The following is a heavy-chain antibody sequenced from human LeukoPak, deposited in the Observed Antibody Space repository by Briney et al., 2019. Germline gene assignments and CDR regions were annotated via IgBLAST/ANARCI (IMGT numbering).Heavy chain of an antibody. CDR3: ARGLGSSLRGAFDI. J-gene: IGHJ3*02. V-gene: IGHV4-34*01. CDR2: INHSGST. CDR1: GGSFSGYY. Sequence: PSETLSLTCAVYGGSFSGYYWSWIRQPPGKGLEWIGEINHSGSTNYNPSLKSRVTISVDTSKNQFSLKLSSVTAADTAVYYCARGLGSSLRGAFDIRGQGTMVTVSS. D-gene: IGHD6-6*01.